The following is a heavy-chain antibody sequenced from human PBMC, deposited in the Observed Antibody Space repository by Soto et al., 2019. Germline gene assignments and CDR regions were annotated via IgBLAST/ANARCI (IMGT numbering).Heavy chain of an antibody. J-gene: IGHJ5*02. CDR1: GGSISSGDYY. Sequence: TLSLTCNVSGGSISSGDYYWSWVRQHPGKGLEWIGYRSYSGSTYYNPSLKSRVTIVVDTSRNQFSLRLSSVTAADTAVYYCAREGGLAYCGGDCLYNWFDPWGQGTPFTVSS. CDR3: AREGGLAYCGGDCLYNWFDP. V-gene: IGHV4-31*03. CDR2: RSYSGST. D-gene: IGHD2-21*02.